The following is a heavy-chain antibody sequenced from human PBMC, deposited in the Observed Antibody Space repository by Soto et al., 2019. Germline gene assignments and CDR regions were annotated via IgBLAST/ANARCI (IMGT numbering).Heavy chain of an antibody. CDR2: TYYRSKWYN. J-gene: IGHJ4*02. CDR1: GDSVSSNSAA. Sequence: SQTLSLTCAISGDSVSSNSAAWNWIRQSPSRGLEWLGRTYYRSKWYNDYAVSVKSRITINPDTSKNQFSLQLNSVTPEDTAVYYCARVTRYYYGSGSHSFDYWGQGTLVTVSS. D-gene: IGHD3-10*01. V-gene: IGHV6-1*01. CDR3: ARVTRYYYGSGSHSFDY.